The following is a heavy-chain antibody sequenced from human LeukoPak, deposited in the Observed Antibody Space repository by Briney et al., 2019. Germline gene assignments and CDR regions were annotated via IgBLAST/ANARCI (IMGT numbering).Heavy chain of an antibody. J-gene: IGHJ4*02. D-gene: IGHD2-2*01. CDR2: ISGSGGTT. CDR3: AKDLAGRCSSTSCYLFDY. Sequence: GGSLRLSCAASGFTFSSCAMSWVRQAPGKGLEWVSGISGSGGTTYYADSVKGRFTISRDNSKNTLYLQMNSLRAEDTAVYYCAKDLAGRCSSTSCYLFDYWGQGTLVTVSS. CDR1: GFTFSSCA. V-gene: IGHV3-23*01.